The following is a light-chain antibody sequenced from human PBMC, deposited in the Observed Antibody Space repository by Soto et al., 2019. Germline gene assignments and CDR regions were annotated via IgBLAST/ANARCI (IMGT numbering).Light chain of an antibody. CDR2: DVS. V-gene: IGLV2-14*03. Sequence: QSALTQPASVSGAPGQSIAISCTGTSSDVGGYNYVSWYQHHPGKAPKLMVYDVSNRPSGVSNLFSGYKSTNTASLTISRLPAEDEDDYYCSSYTSSSTDVFGTGTKLTVL. J-gene: IGLJ1*01. CDR1: SSDVGGYNY. CDR3: SSYTSSSTDV.